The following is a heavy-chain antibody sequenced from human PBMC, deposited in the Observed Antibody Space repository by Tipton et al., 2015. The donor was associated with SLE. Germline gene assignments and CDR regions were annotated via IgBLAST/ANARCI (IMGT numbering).Heavy chain of an antibody. Sequence: TLSLTCTVSGGSISSSSYYWGWIRQPPGKGLEWIGSIYYSGSTYYNPSLKSRVTISVDTSKNQFSLKLSSVTAADTAMYYCARDSIAAHYWGQGTLVTVSS. CDR3: ARDSIAAHY. J-gene: IGHJ4*02. CDR1: GGSISSSSYY. CDR2: IYYSGST. D-gene: IGHD6-6*01. V-gene: IGHV4-39*07.